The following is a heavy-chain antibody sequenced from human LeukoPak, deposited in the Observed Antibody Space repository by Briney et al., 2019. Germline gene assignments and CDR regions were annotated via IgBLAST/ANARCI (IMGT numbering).Heavy chain of an antibody. J-gene: IGHJ6*04. CDR3: ARDGKTREHVLRFLEWLSGPMDV. CDR2: INPNSGGT. V-gene: IGHV1-2*02. Sequence: ASVKVSCKASGYTFTGYYMHWVRQAPGQGLEWMGWINPNSGGTNYAQKFQGRVTMTRDTSISTAYMELSRLRSDDTAVYYCARDGKTREHVLRFLEWLSGPMDVWGKGTTVTVSS. D-gene: IGHD3-3*01. CDR1: GYTFTGYY.